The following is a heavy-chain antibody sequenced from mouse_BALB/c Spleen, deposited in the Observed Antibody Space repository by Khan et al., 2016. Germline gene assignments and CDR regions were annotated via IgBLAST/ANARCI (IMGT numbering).Heavy chain of an antibody. J-gene: IGHJ3*01. CDR1: GFSLTGYG. V-gene: IGHV2-6-7*01. Sequence: QLQLKESGPGLVAPSQSLSITCTVSGFSLTGYGVNWVRQPPGKGLEWLGKIWGDGRTDYNSGLKSRVSISKDNSKSQVFLKMNSLQTDDTANYYCSSDYDGFAYWGQGTLVIVSA. CDR3: SSDYDGFAY. CDR2: IWGDGRT. D-gene: IGHD2-12*01.